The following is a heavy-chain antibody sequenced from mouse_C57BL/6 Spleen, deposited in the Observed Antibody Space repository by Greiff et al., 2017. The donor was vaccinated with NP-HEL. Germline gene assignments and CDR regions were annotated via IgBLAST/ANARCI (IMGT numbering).Heavy chain of an antibody. Sequence: VKLMESGAELVKPGASVKISCKASGYAFSSYWMNWVKQRPGKGLEWIGQIYPGDGDTNYNGKFKGKATLTADKSSSTAYMQLSSLTSEDSAVYFCARITTVEYYFDDWGQGTTLTVSS. CDR1: GYAFSSYW. V-gene: IGHV1-80*01. CDR3: ARITTVEYYFDD. J-gene: IGHJ2*01. D-gene: IGHD1-1*01. CDR2: IYPGDGDT.